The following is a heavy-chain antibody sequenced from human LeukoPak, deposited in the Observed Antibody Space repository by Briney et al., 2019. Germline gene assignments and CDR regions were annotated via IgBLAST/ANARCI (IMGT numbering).Heavy chain of an antibody. CDR1: GGSISTYS. V-gene: IGHV4-59*01. D-gene: IGHD3/OR15-3a*01. CDR2: LYYGGST. J-gene: IGHJ6*02. CDR3: ARGMIFGLDMDS. Sequence: KPSETLSFPCTVSGGSISTYSWSWIRQPPGKGLEWIGYLYYGGSTIYNPSLKSRVTISVDTSKNQFSLKLTSVTAADTAVYYCARGMIFGLDMDSWGQGTTVTVSS.